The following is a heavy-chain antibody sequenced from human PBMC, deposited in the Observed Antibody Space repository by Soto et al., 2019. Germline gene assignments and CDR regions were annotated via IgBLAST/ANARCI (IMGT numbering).Heavy chain of an antibody. CDR2: ISGSGGST. Sequence: EVQLLESGGGLVQPGGSLRLSCAASGFTFSSYAMSWVRQAPGKGLEWVSAISGSGGSTYYADSVKGRFTISRDNSKNPLYLQMNSLRAEDTVVYYCGGTRTTVTDDDYWGQGTLVTVSS. CDR1: GFTFSSYA. CDR3: GGTRTTVTDDDY. J-gene: IGHJ4*02. D-gene: IGHD4-17*01. V-gene: IGHV3-23*01.